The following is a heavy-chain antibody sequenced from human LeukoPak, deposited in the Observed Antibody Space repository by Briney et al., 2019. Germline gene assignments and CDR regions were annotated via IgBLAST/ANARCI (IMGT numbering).Heavy chain of an antibody. V-gene: IGHV3-66*01. CDR1: GFTVSSNY. CDR2: IYSGGST. Sequence: GGSLRLSCAASGFTVSSNYMSWVRQAPGKGLEWVSVIYSGGSTYYADSVKGRFTISRDNSKNTLYLQMNSLRAEDTAVYYCAKGTTPGGVVWFGEPTSYGMDVWGQGTTVTVSS. J-gene: IGHJ6*02. CDR3: AKGTTPGGVVWFGEPTSYGMDV. D-gene: IGHD3-10*01.